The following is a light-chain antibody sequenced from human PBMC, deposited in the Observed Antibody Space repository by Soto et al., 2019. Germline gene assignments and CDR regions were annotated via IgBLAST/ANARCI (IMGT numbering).Light chain of an antibody. CDR1: QSVSSSY. J-gene: IGKJ1*01. Sequence: EIVLTHSPGTLSLSPGERATLSCSASQSVSSSYLAWYQQKPGQAPRLLIYGASSRATGIPDRFSGSGSGTDFTLTISRLEPEDFAVYYCQQYGSWTFGQGTKVDI. CDR3: QQYGSWT. V-gene: IGKV3-20*01. CDR2: GAS.